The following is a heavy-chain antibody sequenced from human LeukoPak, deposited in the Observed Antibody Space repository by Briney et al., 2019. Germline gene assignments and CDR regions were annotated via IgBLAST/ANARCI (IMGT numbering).Heavy chain of an antibody. Sequence: SETLSLTCTVSGGSISSYYWSWIRQPPGKGLEWIGYIYYSGSTNYNPSLTSRVTISVDTSKNQFSLKLSSVTAADTAVYYCARVVDFWSGTRDLYYYYYYMDVWGKGTTVTVSS. CDR1: GGSISSYY. CDR2: IYYSGST. CDR3: ARVVDFWSGTRDLYYYYYYMDV. J-gene: IGHJ6*03. V-gene: IGHV4-59*01. D-gene: IGHD3-3*01.